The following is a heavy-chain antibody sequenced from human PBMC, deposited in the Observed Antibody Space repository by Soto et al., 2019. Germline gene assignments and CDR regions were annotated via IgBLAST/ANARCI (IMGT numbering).Heavy chain of an antibody. CDR1: GFTFSSYA. CDR2: ISGSGGST. V-gene: IGHV3-23*01. J-gene: IGHJ4*02. CDR3: ATQPGGGGY. Sequence: GGSLRLSCAASGFTFSSYAMSWVRQAPGKGLEWVSAISGSGGSTYYADSVKGRFTISRDNSKNTLYLQMNSLRVEDTALYYWATQPGGGGYWGQGTLVTVYS. D-gene: IGHD3-10*01.